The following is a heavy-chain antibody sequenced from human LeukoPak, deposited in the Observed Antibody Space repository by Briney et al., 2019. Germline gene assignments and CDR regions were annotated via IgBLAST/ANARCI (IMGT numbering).Heavy chain of an antibody. V-gene: IGHV1-24*01. J-gene: IGHJ4*02. Sequence: GASVKVSCKASGYTLTELSMHWVRQAPGKGLEWMGGFDPEDGETIYAQKFQGRVTMTEDTSTDTAYMELSSLRSEDTAVYYCATGVVGATTADYWGQGTLVTVSS. CDR3: ATGVVGATTADY. CDR2: FDPEDGET. D-gene: IGHD1-26*01. CDR1: GYTLTELS.